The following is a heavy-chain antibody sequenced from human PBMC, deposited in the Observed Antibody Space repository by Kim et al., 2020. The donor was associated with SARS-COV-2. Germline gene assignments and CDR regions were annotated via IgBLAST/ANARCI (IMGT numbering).Heavy chain of an antibody. Sequence: SETLSLTCTVSGGSISSSYYYWGWIRQPPGKGLEWIGCIHYSGTTYCNPSLKSRVTISVDTSKNQFSLSLTSVTAADAAFYYCARGVISAGDAFDIWGQGTMGTVSS. CDR1: GGSISSSYYY. CDR2: IHYSGTT. V-gene: IGHV4-39*01. J-gene: IGHJ3*02. D-gene: IGHD6-13*01. CDR3: ARGVISAGDAFDI.